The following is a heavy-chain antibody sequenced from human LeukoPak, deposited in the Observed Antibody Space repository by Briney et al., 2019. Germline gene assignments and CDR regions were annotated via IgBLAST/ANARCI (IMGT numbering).Heavy chain of an antibody. CDR3: ARRGSSGYWENWFDP. CDR2: IYPGDSDT. D-gene: IGHD3-22*01. CDR1: GYSFTSYW. V-gene: IGHV5-51*01. J-gene: IGHJ5*02. Sequence: GESLKISCKGSGYSFTSYWIGWVRQMPGKGLEWMGNIYPGDSDTRYSPSFQGQVTISADKSISTAYLQWSSLKASDTAMYYCARRGSSGYWENWFDPWGQGTLVTVSS.